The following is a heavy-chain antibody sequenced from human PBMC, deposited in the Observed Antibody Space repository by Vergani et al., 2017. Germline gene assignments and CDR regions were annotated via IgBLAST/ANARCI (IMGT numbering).Heavy chain of an antibody. J-gene: IGHJ3*01. CDR2: IKSKTDGGTT. Sequence: EVQLVESGGGLVKPGGSLRLSCAASGFTFSNAWMSWVRQAPGKGREMVGRIKSKTDGGTTDYAAPVKGRFTISRDDSKNTLYLQMNSLKTEDTAVYYCTTDFDYDSNAAWGQGTMVTVAS. D-gene: IGHD3-22*01. CDR3: TTDFDYDSNAA. CDR1: GFTFSNAW. V-gene: IGHV3-15*01.